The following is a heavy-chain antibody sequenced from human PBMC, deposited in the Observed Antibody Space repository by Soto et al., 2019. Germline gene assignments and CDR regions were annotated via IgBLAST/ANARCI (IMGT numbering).Heavy chain of an antibody. CDR1: GQSFSGHS. Sequence: EQLQQWGPGLVKPSETLSLSCAVYGQSFSGHSWAWIRQPPGKGLEWIGEISESGSTYYNPSLKSRVTISTDTSKNQFSLKLNSVTAADTAAYFCARGSGIVALPGELEDVNYDFWGQGTLVNVSS. D-gene: IGHD1-1*01. J-gene: IGHJ4*02. CDR3: ARGSGIVALPGELEDVNYDF. V-gene: IGHV4-34*01. CDR2: ISESGST.